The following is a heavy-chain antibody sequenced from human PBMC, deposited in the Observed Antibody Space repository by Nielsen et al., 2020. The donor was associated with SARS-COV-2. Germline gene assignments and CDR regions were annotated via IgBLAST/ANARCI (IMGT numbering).Heavy chain of an antibody. V-gene: IGHV3-11*05. D-gene: IGHD3-9*01. Sequence: WIRQPPGKGLEYISYISGGSSYTNYADSVKGRFTISRDNAKNSLYLQMNSLRAEDTAVYYCARDEILTGAFDYWGQGTLVTVSS. CDR2: ISGGSSYT. CDR3: ARDEILTGAFDY. J-gene: IGHJ4*02.